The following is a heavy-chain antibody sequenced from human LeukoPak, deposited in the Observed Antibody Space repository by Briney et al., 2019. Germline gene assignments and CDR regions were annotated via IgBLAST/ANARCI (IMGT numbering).Heavy chain of an antibody. CDR2: ISYKGGDT. V-gene: IGHV3-30-3*01. Sequence: PGGSLRLSCAASGFVFSSFGMHWVRQAPGRGLEWVALISYKGGDTYYADSVEGRFIISRDDSRSILYLEMNSLRGEDTAVYYCARPQYSGGPFHYYSLDAWGQGTTVIVSS. CDR1: GFVFSSFG. D-gene: IGHD6-19*01. J-gene: IGHJ6*02. CDR3: ARPQYSGGPFHYYSLDA.